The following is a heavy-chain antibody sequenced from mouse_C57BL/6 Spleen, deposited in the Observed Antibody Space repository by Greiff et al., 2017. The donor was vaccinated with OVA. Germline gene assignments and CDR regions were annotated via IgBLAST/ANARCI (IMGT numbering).Heavy chain of an antibody. CDR2: IYPGSGNT. CDR1: GYSFTSYY. J-gene: IGHJ4*01. V-gene: IGHV1-66*01. Sequence: VQLKQSGPELVKPGASVKISCKASGYSFTSYYIHWVKQRPGQGLEWIGWIYPGSGNTKYNEKFKGKATLTADTSSRTAYMQLSSLTSDDSAVYYCAYGNYLYYAMDYWGQGTSVTVSS. CDR3: AYGNYLYYAMDY. D-gene: IGHD2-1*01.